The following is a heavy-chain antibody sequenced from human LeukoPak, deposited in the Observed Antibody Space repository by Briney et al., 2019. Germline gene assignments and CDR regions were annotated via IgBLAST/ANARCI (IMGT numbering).Heavy chain of an antibody. J-gene: IGHJ6*02. CDR2: INWNGGSA. Sequence: RPRGSLRLSCAASGFTFDDYGMSWVRHAPGKGLEWVSGINWNGGSAGYADSVKGRFTISRDNAKNSLYLQMNTLGAEDTALYYCARGKTSRYYYYGMDVWGQGTTVT. CDR3: ARGKTSRYYYYGMDV. V-gene: IGHV3-20*04. CDR1: GFTFDDYG.